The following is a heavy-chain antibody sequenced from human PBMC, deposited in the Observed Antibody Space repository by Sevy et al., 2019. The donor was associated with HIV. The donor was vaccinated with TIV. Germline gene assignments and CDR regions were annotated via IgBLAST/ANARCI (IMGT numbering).Heavy chain of an antibody. J-gene: IGHJ3*02. V-gene: IGHV3-11*01. Sequence: GGSLRLSCAASGFTFSDYYMSWIRQAPGKGLEWVSYISSSGSTIYYADSVKGRFTISRDNAKNSLYLQMNSLRAEDTAVYYCARDWPWEYNWNYGSFDIWGQGTMVTVSS. CDR1: GFTFSDYY. CDR3: ARDWPWEYNWNYGSFDI. D-gene: IGHD1-7*01. CDR2: ISSSGSTI.